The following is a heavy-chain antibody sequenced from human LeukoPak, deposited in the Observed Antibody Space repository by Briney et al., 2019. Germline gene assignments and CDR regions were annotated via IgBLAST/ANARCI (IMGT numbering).Heavy chain of an antibody. CDR1: RGSISSYS. D-gene: IGHD3-16*01. CDR2: IYYSGST. V-gene: IGHV4-59*01. J-gene: IGHJ4*02. Sequence: PSETLSLTCTVSRGSISSYSWSWIRQPPGKGLEWIAYIYYSGSTNYSPSLKSRVTISVDTSKNQFSLKLSSVTAADTAVYYCARYGLIRGFEYWGQGTLVTVSS. CDR3: ARYGLIRGFEY.